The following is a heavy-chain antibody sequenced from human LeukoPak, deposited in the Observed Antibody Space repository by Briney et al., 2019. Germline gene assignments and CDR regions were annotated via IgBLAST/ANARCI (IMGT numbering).Heavy chain of an antibody. Sequence: ASVKVSCKASGYTFTGYYMHWVRQAPGQGLEWMGWINPNSGGTNYAQKFQGRVTMTRATSISTAYMELSRLRSDDTAVYYCARVYRLWFGEGGYFDYWGQGTLVTVSS. J-gene: IGHJ4*02. CDR2: INPNSGGT. CDR1: GYTFTGYY. CDR3: ARVYRLWFGEGGYFDY. V-gene: IGHV1-2*02. D-gene: IGHD3-10*01.